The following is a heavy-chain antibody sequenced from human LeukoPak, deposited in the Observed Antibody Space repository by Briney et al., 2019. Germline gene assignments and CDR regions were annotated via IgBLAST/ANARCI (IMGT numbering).Heavy chain of an antibody. D-gene: IGHD3-10*01. J-gene: IGHJ4*02. CDR3: AKDTKVYYGSGSYTPDY. V-gene: IGHV3-30*18. Sequence: GGPLRLSCAASGFTLRSYGMHRVRQAPGKGLKWVTVISYDVINKFYADSVKGRFTISRDNSKNTLYLQMNSLRAEDTAVYYCAKDTKVYYGSGSYTPDYWGQGTLVTVSS. CDR2: ISYDVINK. CDR1: GFTLRSYG.